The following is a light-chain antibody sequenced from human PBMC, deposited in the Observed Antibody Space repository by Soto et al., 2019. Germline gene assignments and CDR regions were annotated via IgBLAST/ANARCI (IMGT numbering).Light chain of an antibody. Sequence: QSVLTQPPSVSGAPGQRVTISCTGSSCNIGAGYDVHWYQQLPGTAPKLLIYNNNNRPSGVPDRFSGSKSVTSASLAITGLQADDEADYYCQSYDSSLSGVVFGGGTKLTVL. J-gene: IGLJ2*01. CDR2: NNN. V-gene: IGLV1-40*01. CDR3: QSYDSSLSGVV. CDR1: SCNIGAGYD.